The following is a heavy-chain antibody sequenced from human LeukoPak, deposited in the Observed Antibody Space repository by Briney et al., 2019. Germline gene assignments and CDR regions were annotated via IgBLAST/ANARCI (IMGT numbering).Heavy chain of an antibody. J-gene: IGHJ4*02. CDR3: ARGYYDSSGCAY. Sequence: GGSLRLSCAASEFDFSFYWMTWVRQAPGKGLEWVAVISYDGSNKYYADSVKGRFTISRDNSKNTLYLQMNSLRAEDTAVYYCARGYYDSSGCAYWGQGTLVTVSS. D-gene: IGHD3-22*01. V-gene: IGHV3-30-3*01. CDR2: ISYDGSNK. CDR1: EFDFSFYW.